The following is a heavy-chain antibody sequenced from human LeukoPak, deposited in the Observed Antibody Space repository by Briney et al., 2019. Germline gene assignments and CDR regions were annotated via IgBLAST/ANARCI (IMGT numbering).Heavy chain of an antibody. CDR3: ARAVRGSGSWVGYFDY. V-gene: IGHV3-33*01. Sequence: PGGSLRLSCAASGFTFSSYGMHWVRQAPGKGLEWVAVIWYDGSNKYYADSVKGRFTISRDNSKNTLYLQMNSLRAEDTAVYYCARAVRGSGSWVGYFDYWGQGTLVTVSS. J-gene: IGHJ4*02. D-gene: IGHD3-10*01. CDR1: GFTFSSYG. CDR2: IWYDGSNK.